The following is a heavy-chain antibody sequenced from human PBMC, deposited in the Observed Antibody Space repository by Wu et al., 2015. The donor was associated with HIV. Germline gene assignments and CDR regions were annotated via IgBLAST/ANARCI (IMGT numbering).Heavy chain of an antibody. CDR2: INPNSGGT. CDR1: GYTFTGYY. Sequence: QVQLVQSGAEVKKPGASVKVSCKASGYTFTGYYMHWVRQAPGQGLEWMGWINPNSGGTNYAQKFQGRVTMTRDTSISTAYMELSRLRSDDTAVYYCAREAEDITMVRGVITLDYWGQGTLVTVSS. CDR3: AREAEDITMVRGVITLDY. D-gene: IGHD3-10*01. V-gene: IGHV1-2*02. J-gene: IGHJ4*02.